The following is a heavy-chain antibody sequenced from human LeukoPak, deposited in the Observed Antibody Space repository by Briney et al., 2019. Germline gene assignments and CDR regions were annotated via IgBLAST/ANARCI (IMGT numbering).Heavy chain of an antibody. Sequence: GGSLRLSCAASGFTFSSYSMNWVRQAPGKGLEWVSSISSSSSYIYYADSVKGRFTISRDNSKNTLYLQMNSLRAEDTAVYYCAKAAAMIVVSTTDYWGQGTLVTVSS. CDR1: GFTFSSYS. D-gene: IGHD3-22*01. CDR3: AKAAAMIVVSTTDY. J-gene: IGHJ4*02. CDR2: ISSSSSYI. V-gene: IGHV3-21*04.